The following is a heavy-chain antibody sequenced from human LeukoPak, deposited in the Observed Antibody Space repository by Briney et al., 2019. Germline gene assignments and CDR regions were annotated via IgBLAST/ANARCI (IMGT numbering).Heavy chain of an antibody. Sequence: GASVKVSCKASGGTFSSYAISWVRQAPGQGLEWMGGIIPIFGTANYAQKFQGRVTITADESTSTAYMELSSLRSEDTAVYYCASRPRASGWYEWGYWGQGTLVTVSS. CDR1: GGTFSSYA. J-gene: IGHJ4*02. D-gene: IGHD6-19*01. CDR2: IIPIFGTA. V-gene: IGHV1-69*13. CDR3: ASRPRASGWYEWGY.